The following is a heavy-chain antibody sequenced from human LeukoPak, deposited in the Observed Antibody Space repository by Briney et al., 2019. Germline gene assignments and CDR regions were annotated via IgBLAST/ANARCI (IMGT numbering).Heavy chain of an antibody. Sequence: GGSLRLSCAASGFTFSSYGRHWVRQAPGKGLEWVAVISYDGSNKYYADSVKGRFTISRDNSKNTLYLQMNSLRAEDTAVYYCARDREYCSSTSCYTDGAFDIWGQGTMVTVSS. D-gene: IGHD2-2*02. V-gene: IGHV3-30*03. CDR3: ARDREYCSSTSCYTDGAFDI. CDR1: GFTFSSYG. CDR2: ISYDGSNK. J-gene: IGHJ3*02.